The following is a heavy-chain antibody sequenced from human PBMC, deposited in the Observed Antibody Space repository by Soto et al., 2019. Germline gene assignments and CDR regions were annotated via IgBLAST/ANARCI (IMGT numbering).Heavy chain of an antibody. CDR1: GFTFSSFG. D-gene: IGHD5-18*01. CDR2: IWYDGSNK. Sequence: TGGSLRLSCAAFGFTFSSFGMHWVRQAPGKGLEWVAVIWYDGSNKYYADSVKGRFTISRDNSKNTLYLQMNSLRAEDTAVYYCARDVQLWYSYYYYGMDVWGQGTTVTVSS. V-gene: IGHV3-33*08. J-gene: IGHJ6*02. CDR3: ARDVQLWYSYYYYGMDV.